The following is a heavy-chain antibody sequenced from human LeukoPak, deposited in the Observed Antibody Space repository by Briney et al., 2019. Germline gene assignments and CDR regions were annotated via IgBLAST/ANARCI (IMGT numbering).Heavy chain of an antibody. V-gene: IGHV4-4*07. J-gene: IGHJ4*02. D-gene: IGHD6-13*01. CDR1: GGSISSYY. CDR3: AREAQQQLAPSGGDFDY. Sequence: PSETLSLTCTVSGGSISSYYWSWIRQPAGKGLEWIGRIYTSGSTNYNPSLKSRVTISVDKSKNQFSLKLSSVTAADTAVYYCAREAQQQLAPSGGDFDYWGQGTLVTVSS. CDR2: IYTSGST.